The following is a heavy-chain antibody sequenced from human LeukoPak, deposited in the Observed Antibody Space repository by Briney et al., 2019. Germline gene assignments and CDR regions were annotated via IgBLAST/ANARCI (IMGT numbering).Heavy chain of an antibody. CDR3: XXRXVSSSSGXXX. CDR1: GYSISSGYH. V-gene: IGHV4-38-2*01. Sequence: SETLSLTCAVSGYSISSGYHWGWIRQSPGKGLEWIGFMYHSGSTYYDPSLKSRVTISVDTSKNQFSLKLSSVTAADTAVYYCXXRXVSSSSGXXXWGXGXLVTXSS. J-gene: IGHJ4*01. CDR2: MYHSGST. D-gene: IGHD6-6*01.